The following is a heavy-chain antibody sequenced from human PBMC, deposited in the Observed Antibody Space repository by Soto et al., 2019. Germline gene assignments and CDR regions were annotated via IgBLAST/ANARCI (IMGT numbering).Heavy chain of an antibody. J-gene: IGHJ6*02. CDR2: IYYSGST. V-gene: IGHV4-59*01. CDR3: ARDRIVVVTAMYYYYGMDV. Sequence: TSETLSLTCTVSGGSISSYYWSWIRQPPGKGLEWNGYIYYSGSTNYNPSLKSRVTISVDTSKNQFSLKLSSVTAADTAVYYCARDRIVVVTAMYYYYGMDVWGQGTTVTVSS. D-gene: IGHD2-21*02. CDR1: GGSISSYY.